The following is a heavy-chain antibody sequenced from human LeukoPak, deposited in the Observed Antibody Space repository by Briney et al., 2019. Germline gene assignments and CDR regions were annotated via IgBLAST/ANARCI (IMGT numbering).Heavy chain of an antibody. CDR1: GGSFSGYY. D-gene: IGHD3-10*01. V-gene: IGHV4-34*01. CDR3: ARSALHGSGTYYKAPFDP. Sequence: PSETLSLTCAVYGGSFSGYYWSWIRQPPGKGLEWIGEINHSGSTNYNPSLKSRVTISVDTSKNQFSLKLSSVTAADTAVYYCARSALHGSGTYYKAPFDPWGQGTLVTVSS. CDR2: INHSGST. J-gene: IGHJ5*02.